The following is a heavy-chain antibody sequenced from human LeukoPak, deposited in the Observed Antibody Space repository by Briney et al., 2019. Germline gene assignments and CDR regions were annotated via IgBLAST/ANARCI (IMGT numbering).Heavy chain of an antibody. J-gene: IGHJ6*02. Sequence: GGSLRLSCAAAGVTFSSYWMHWVRQAPGKGLVWVSRINSDGSSTSYADSVKGRFTISRDNAKNTLYLQMNSLRAEDTAVYYCARDQERSSSWYMDYYYYYYGMDVWGQGTTVTVSS. D-gene: IGHD6-13*01. CDR1: GVTFSSYW. CDR2: INSDGSST. CDR3: ARDQERSSSWYMDYYYYYYGMDV. V-gene: IGHV3-74*01.